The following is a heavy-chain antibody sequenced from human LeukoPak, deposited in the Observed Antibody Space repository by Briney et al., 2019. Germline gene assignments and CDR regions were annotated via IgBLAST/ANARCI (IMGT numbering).Heavy chain of an antibody. CDR2: ISYDGSNK. V-gene: IGHV3-30*03. D-gene: IGHD3-22*01. J-gene: IGHJ4*02. CDR1: GFTFSSYG. CDR3: ARGPVYYYDSSGYPH. Sequence: GGSLRLSCAASGFTFSSYGMHWVRQAPGKGLEWVAVISYDGSNKYYADSVKGRFTISRDNAKNTLYLQMNSLRAEDTAVYYCARGPVYYYDSSGYPHWGQGTLVTVSS.